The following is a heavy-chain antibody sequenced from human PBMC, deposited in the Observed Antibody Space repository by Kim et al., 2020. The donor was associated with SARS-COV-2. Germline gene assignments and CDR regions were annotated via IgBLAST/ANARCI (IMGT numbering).Heavy chain of an antibody. CDR3: ARGITMVRGVIGYGMDV. J-gene: IGHJ6*02. Sequence: VKGRFTISRDNAKNSLYLQMNSLRAEDTAVYYCARGITMVRGVIGYGMDVWGQGTTVTVSS. V-gene: IGHV3-11*06. D-gene: IGHD3-10*01.